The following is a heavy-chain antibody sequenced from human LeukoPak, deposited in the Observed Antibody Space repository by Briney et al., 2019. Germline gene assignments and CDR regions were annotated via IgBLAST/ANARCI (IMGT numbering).Heavy chain of an antibody. D-gene: IGHD3-10*01. CDR3: ARGWLGESSYYYYMDV. J-gene: IGHJ6*03. CDR2: ISYDGSNK. CDR1: GFTFSSYA. Sequence: GGPLRLSCAASGFTFSSYAMHWVRQAPGKGLEWVAVISYDGSNKYYADSVKGRFTISRDNSKNTLYLQMNSLRAEDTAVYYCARGWLGESSYYYYMDVWGKGTTVTVSS. V-gene: IGHV3-30*04.